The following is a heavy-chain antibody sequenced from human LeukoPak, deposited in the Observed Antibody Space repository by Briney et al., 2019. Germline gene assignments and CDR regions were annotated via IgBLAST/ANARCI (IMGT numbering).Heavy chain of an antibody. J-gene: IGHJ6*02. V-gene: IGHV4-59*06. CDR1: YDSISTYY. CDR2: IYYSGST. CDR3: ARGYDFWSGSSYGMDV. Sequence: SETLSLTCSVSYDSISTYYWSWIRQHPGKGLEWIGYIYYSGSTYYNPSLKSRVTISVDTSKNQFSLKLSSVTAADTAVYYCARGYDFWSGSSYGMDVWGQGTTVTVSS. D-gene: IGHD3-3*01.